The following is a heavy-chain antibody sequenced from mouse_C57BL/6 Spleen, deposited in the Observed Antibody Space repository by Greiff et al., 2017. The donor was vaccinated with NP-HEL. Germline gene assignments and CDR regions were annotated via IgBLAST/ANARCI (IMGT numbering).Heavy chain of an antibody. J-gene: IGHJ2*01. D-gene: IGHD1-1*01. V-gene: IGHV1-80*01. CDR2: IYPGDGDT. CDR3: ARSGIITTVVGLDD. CDR1: GYAFSSYW. Sequence: QVQLQQSGAELVKPGASVKIPCKASGYAFSSYWMNWVKQRPGKGLEWIGQIYPGDGDTNYNGKFKGKATLTADKSSSTAYMQLSSLTSEDSAVYFCARSGIITTVVGLDDWGQGTTLTVSS.